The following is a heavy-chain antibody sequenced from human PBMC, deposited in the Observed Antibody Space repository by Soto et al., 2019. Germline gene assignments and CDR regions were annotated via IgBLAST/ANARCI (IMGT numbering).Heavy chain of an antibody. Sequence: EVQLVESGGGLVQPGGSLRLSCAASGFTFSSYWMSWVRQAPGKGLEWVANIKQDGSEKYYVDSVKGRFTISRDNAKNSLYLQMNSLRAEDTAVYYCARDRDDILPGYFVYWGQGTLVTVSS. CDR1: GFTFSSYW. J-gene: IGHJ4*02. D-gene: IGHD3-9*01. CDR2: IKQDGSEK. V-gene: IGHV3-7*03. CDR3: ARDRDDILPGYFVY.